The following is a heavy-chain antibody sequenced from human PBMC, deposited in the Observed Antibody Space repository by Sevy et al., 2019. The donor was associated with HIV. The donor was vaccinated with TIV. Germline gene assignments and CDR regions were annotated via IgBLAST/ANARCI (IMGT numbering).Heavy chain of an antibody. CDR2: IYYSGST. D-gene: IGHD3-10*01. V-gene: IGHV4-59*01. CDR3: ARGDYYGSGSYYNYYYYGMDV. CDR1: GGSISSYY. J-gene: IGHJ6*02. Sequence: SETLSLTCTVSGGSISSYYWSWIRQPPGKGLEWIGYIYYSGSTNYNPSLKSRVTISVDTSKNQFSLKLSSVTTADTAVYYCARGDYYGSGSYYNYYYYGMDVWGQGTTVTVSS.